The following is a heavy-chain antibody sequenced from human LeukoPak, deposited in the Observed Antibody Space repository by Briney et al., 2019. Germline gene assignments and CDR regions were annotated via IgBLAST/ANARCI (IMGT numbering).Heavy chain of an antibody. CDR1: GYTFTSYG. CDR2: ISVDNGNT. CDR3: ARVDTAMVTDFYYYYGMDV. D-gene: IGHD5-18*01. Sequence: ASVKVSCKASGYTFTSYGISWVRQAPGQGLECMGWISVDNGNTNYAQKLQGRVTMTTDTSTSTAYMELRSLRSDDTAVYYCARVDTAMVTDFYYYYGMDVWGQGTTVTVSS. J-gene: IGHJ6*02. V-gene: IGHV1-18*01.